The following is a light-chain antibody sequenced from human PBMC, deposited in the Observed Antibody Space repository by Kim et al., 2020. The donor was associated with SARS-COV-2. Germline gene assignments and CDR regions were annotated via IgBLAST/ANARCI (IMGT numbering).Light chain of an antibody. CDR2: DVN. CDR3: CSYAGGYTQVA. Sequence: QSVTISCTGTSMDVGGYNYVSCYQQFPGNAPRLMIYDVNKRPSGVPDRFSASKSGNTASLTISGLQADDEADYYCCSYAGGYTQVAFGGGTQLTVL. CDR1: SMDVGGYNY. J-gene: IGLJ2*01. V-gene: IGLV2-11*03.